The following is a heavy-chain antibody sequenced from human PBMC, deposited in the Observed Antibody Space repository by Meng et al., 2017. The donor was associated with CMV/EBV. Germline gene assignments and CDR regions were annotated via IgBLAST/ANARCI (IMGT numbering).Heavy chain of an antibody. CDR3: AKEDGSGSYSIDY. CDR1: GFTFSSYC. CDR2: IRYDGSNK. V-gene: IGHV3-30*02. Sequence: VQLVESGGGVVQPGGSLRLSCAASGFTFSSYCMHWVRQAPGKGLEWVAFIRYDGSNKYYADSVKGRFTISRDNSKNTLYLQMNSLRAEDTAVYYCAKEDGSGSYSIDYWGQGTLVTVSS. J-gene: IGHJ4*02. D-gene: IGHD3-10*01.